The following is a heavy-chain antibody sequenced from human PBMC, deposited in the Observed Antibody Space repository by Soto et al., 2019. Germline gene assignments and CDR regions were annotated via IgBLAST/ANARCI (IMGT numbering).Heavy chain of an antibody. D-gene: IGHD2-15*01. CDR3: ATGARYCSGGSCYPDD. J-gene: IGHJ4*02. CDR2: IMPIFGAA. V-gene: IGHV1-69*06. CDR1: GGTFGSNV. Sequence: QVQLMQSGAELKKPGSSVKVSCKASGGTFGSNVISWVRQAPGQGLEWMGEIMPIFGAANKAQKFQGRLMITADTSTTTVYMELSSLGSEDTAVYFCATGARYCSGGSCYPDDWGQGTLVTVSS.